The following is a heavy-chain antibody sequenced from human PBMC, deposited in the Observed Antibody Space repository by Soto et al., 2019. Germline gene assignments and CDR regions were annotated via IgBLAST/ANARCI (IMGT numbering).Heavy chain of an antibody. Sequence: SLRISCAASGFTFSSYWMHWVRQAPGKRLVWVSRINSDGSSTSYADSVKGRFTISRDNAKNTLYLQMNSLRAEDTAVYYCARTVAVSDIDYWGQGTLVTAS. J-gene: IGHJ4*02. CDR2: INSDGSST. CDR1: GFTFSSYW. CDR3: ARTVAVSDIDY. D-gene: IGHD6-19*01. V-gene: IGHV3-74*01.